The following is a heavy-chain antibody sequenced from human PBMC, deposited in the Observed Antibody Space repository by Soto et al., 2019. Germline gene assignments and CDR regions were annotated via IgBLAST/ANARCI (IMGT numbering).Heavy chain of an antibody. Sequence: PGESLKISCXGSGYSFTSYWIGWVRQMPGKGLEWMGIIYPGDSDTRYSPSFQGQVTISADKSISTAYLQWSSLKASDTAMYYCARARFGVVIMATNNWFDPWGQGTLVTVSS. V-gene: IGHV5-51*01. CDR2: IYPGDSDT. D-gene: IGHD3-3*01. J-gene: IGHJ5*02. CDR3: ARARFGVVIMATNNWFDP. CDR1: GYSFTSYW.